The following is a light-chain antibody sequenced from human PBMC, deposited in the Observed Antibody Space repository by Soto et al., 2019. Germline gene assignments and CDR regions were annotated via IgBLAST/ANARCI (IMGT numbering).Light chain of an antibody. CDR3: MQGTQWPPYT. J-gene: IGKJ2*01. V-gene: IGKV2-30*01. CDR2: QVS. CDR1: QSLAYSDGNIY. Sequence: DVVMTQSPLSLPVTLGQPASISCRSSQSLAYSDGNIYLNWFQQRPGQSPRRLIYQVSNRDSGVPDRLSGSQSRTDFTLKISRVEAEDGGVYYCMQGTQWPPYTVGQGTKLEIK.